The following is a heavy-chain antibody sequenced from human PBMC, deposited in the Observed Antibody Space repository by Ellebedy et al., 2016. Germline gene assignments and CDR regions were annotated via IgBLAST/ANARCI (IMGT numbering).Heavy chain of an antibody. CDR2: IYYSGST. CDR1: GGSISSYY. V-gene: IGHV4-59*01. D-gene: IGHD6-13*01. J-gene: IGHJ4*02. CDR3: ARDAPYSSSSNYFDY. Sequence: SETLSLXCTVSGGSISSYYWSWIRQPPGKGLEWIGYIYYSGSTNYNPSLKSRVTISVDTSKNQFSLKLSSVTAADTAVYSCARDAPYSSSSNYFDYWGQGTLVTVSS.